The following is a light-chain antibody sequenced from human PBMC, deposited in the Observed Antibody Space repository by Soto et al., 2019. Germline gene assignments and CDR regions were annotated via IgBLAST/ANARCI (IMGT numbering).Light chain of an antibody. Sequence: LTQPAAVSGSPGQAITISCSGTGSDVGNNNLVSWYQQHPGKAPKVMIYDVSKRPSGVSNRFSGSKSGNTASLTISGLQAEDEADYYCCSYGGTTTLYVFGTGTKVTVL. CDR2: DVS. J-gene: IGLJ1*01. V-gene: IGLV2-23*02. CDR3: CSYGGTTTLYV. CDR1: GSDVGNNNL.